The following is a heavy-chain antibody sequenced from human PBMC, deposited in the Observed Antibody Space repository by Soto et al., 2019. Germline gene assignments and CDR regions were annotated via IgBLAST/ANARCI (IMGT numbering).Heavy chain of an antibody. J-gene: IGHJ4*02. CDR3: VRDNPPVVY. Sequence: QVQLVQSGAEVKKPGASVKVSCKASVYTFSNYGISWVRQSPGQGLEWRGWISSYNGNTKYAQKLQGRVTMTTDTSTRSAYMEMSSLISNGMAVNYCVRDNPPVVYWGQGTRVTVSS. CDR2: ISSYNGNT. CDR1: VYTFSNYG. V-gene: IGHV1-18*03.